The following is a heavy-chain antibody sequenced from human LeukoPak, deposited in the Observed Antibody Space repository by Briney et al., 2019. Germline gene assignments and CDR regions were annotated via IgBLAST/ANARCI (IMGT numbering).Heavy chain of an antibody. Sequence: PSETLSLACTVSGGSISSYYWSWIRQPPGKGLEWIGYIYYSGSTNYNPSLKSRVTISVDTSKNQFSLKLSSVTAADTAVYYCAGLIAAAGTVDYWGQGTLVTVSS. V-gene: IGHV4-59*08. D-gene: IGHD6-13*01. CDR1: GGSISSYY. CDR2: IYYSGST. CDR3: AGLIAAAGTVDY. J-gene: IGHJ4*02.